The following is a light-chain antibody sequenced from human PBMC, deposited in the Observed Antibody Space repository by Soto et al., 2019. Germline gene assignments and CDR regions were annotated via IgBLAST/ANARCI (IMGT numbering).Light chain of an antibody. CDR2: AVS. Sequence: DIQLTQSPSFLSASVGDRVTITCQASQGISNFLAWYQQKPGKAPRLLMYAVSTLLSGVPSRFSGSGSGTEFTLTISSLQPEDFATYYCQQLNSYRPFIFGGGTKVEIK. CDR3: QQLNSYRPFI. J-gene: IGKJ4*01. CDR1: QGISNF. V-gene: IGKV1-9*01.